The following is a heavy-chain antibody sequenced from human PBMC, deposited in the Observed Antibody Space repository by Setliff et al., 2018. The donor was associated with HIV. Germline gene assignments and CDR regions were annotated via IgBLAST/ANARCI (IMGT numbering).Heavy chain of an antibody. J-gene: IGHJ3*02. Sequence: ASVKVSCKASGYTFTGYYIHWVRQAPGQGLEYMGWINSNSGGTNYAQKFQGRVTMTRDTSVSSAYMELSRVRSDDTAVYYCAREELRGTKVFDIWGQGTMVTV. CDR2: INSNSGGT. D-gene: IGHD3-10*01. CDR1: GYTFTGYY. CDR3: AREELRGTKVFDI. V-gene: IGHV1-2*02.